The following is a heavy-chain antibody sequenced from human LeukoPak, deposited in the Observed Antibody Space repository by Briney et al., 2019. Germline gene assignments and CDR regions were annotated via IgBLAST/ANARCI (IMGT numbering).Heavy chain of an antibody. J-gene: IGHJ4*02. CDR2: IRQDGGEK. D-gene: IGHD2-2*01. Sequence: GGSLRLSCAVSGFTFSSYWMNWVRQAPGKGLEWVASIRQDGGEKSYVDSVKGRFTISRDNAKNSLYLQMNSLRAEDTAVYYCARGREYQLLNPSDYWGQGTLVTVSS. CDR1: GFTFSSYW. CDR3: ARGREYQLLNPSDY. V-gene: IGHV3-7*01.